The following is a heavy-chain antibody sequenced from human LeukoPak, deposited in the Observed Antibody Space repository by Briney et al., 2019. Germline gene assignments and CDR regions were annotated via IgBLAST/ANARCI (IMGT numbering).Heavy chain of an antibody. CDR3: ARDHAAAGGGLDY. Sequence: GGSLTLSCAASGLTVSSNHMAWVPQAPGRGLEWVSVIYTGGITYYADSVQGRFTISRDNSKNTLYLQMNSLRVEDTALYYCARDHAAAGGGLDYWGQGTQVIVSS. V-gene: IGHV3-53*01. CDR2: IYTGGIT. D-gene: IGHD6-13*01. CDR1: GLTVSSNH. J-gene: IGHJ4*02.